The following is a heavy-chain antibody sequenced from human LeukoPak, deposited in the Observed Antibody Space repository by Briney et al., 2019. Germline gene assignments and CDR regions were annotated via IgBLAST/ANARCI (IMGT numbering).Heavy chain of an antibody. J-gene: IGHJ4*02. CDR3: ARHFSVTVGREVTGPSLPDY. CDR1: GGSISSGGYY. CDR2: IYYSGST. D-gene: IGHD3-10*01. Sequence: SQTLSLTCTVSGGSISSGGYYWSWIRQHPGKGLEWIGYIYYSGSTYYNPSLKSRVTISVDTSKNQFSLKLSSVTAADTAVYYCARHFSVTVGREVTGPSLPDYWGQGTLVTVSS. V-gene: IGHV4-31*03.